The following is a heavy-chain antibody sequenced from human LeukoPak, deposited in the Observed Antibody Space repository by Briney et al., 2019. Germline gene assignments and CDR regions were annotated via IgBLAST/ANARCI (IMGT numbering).Heavy chain of an antibody. CDR1: GYTFTGYY. CDR3: TRGETGNYYAY. J-gene: IGHJ4*02. Sequence: ASVKVSCKASGYTFTGYYMHWVRQAPGQGLEWMGRINPNSGDTNYAQNFQGRVTMTRDTSISTAYMELSRLRSDGSAIYYCTRGETGNYYAYWGQGTLVTVSS. D-gene: IGHD1-26*01. CDR2: INPNSGDT. V-gene: IGHV1-2*06.